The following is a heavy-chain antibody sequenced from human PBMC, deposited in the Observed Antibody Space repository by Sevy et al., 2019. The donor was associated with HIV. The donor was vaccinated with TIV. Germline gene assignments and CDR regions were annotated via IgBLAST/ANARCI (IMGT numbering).Heavy chain of an antibody. CDR1: GFSFNTYA. CDR3: AKTLVAFASPFDY. D-gene: IGHD2-8*02. Sequence: GGSLRLSCAASGFSFNTYAMTWVRQAPGKGLEWVSVISNSGDRTYYADCVMGRFAISRDNSKNSLYLQMISLRAEDTAVYYCAKTLVAFASPFDYRGQATLVTVSS. V-gene: IGHV3-23*01. CDR2: ISNSGDRT. J-gene: IGHJ4*02.